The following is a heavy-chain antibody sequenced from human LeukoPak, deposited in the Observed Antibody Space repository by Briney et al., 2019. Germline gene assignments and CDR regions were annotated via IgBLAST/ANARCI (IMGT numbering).Heavy chain of an antibody. V-gene: IGHV3-23*01. J-gene: IGHJ4*02. CDR3: ARADIVLMVYVIRLPALDY. CDR2: ISRSGDNT. D-gene: IGHD2-8*01. Sequence: GGSLRLSCVVSGFIFGSYAMSWVRQAPGKGLEWVSGISRSGDNTYYADSVKGRFTISRDNSKNRLYLQMNSLRAEDTAVYYCARADIVLMVYVIRLPALDYWGQGTLVTVSS. CDR1: GFIFGSYA.